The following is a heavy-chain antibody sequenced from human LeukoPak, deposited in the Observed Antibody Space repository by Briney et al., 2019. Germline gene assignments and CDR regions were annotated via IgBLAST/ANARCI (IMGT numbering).Heavy chain of an antibody. Sequence: PSETLSLTCAAYGGSFSGYYWSWIRQPPGKGLEWIGEINHSGSTNYNPSLKSRVIISVDTSKNHFSLKLNSVTAADTAVYHCARQQGDYVDYWGQGTLVTVSS. J-gene: IGHJ4*02. D-gene: IGHD6-13*01. CDR2: INHSGST. CDR3: ARQQGDYVDY. CDR1: GGSFSGYY. V-gene: IGHV4-34*01.